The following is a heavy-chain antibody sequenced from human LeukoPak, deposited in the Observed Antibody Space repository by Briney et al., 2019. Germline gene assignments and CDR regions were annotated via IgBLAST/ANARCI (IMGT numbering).Heavy chain of an antibody. Sequence: ASVKVSCKASGYTFTGYYMHWVRQAPGQGLEWMGWINPNSGGTNYAQKFQGRVTMTRDTSISTAYMELSRLRSDDTAVYYCARDIGSYYYFDYWGQGTLVTVSS. V-gene: IGHV1-2*02. J-gene: IGHJ4*02. CDR1: GYTFTGYY. CDR3: ARDIGSYYYFDY. CDR2: INPNSGGT. D-gene: IGHD1-26*01.